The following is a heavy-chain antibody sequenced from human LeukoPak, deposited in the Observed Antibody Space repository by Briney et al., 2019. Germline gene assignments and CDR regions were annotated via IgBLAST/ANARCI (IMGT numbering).Heavy chain of an antibody. Sequence: PAGSLRLSCSGYALTFNYYVMTWIRQPPGHGLEWGLGIGSDGSTHYAESVKGRFAICRENSNSTLHLQMNSLRDEGTALYYCGKDLHFYVARDVWGQGTTVTVSS. CDR2: IGSDGST. CDR1: ALTFNYYV. D-gene: IGHD2/OR15-2a*01. J-gene: IGHJ6*02. V-gene: IGHV3-23*01. CDR3: GKDLHFYVARDV.